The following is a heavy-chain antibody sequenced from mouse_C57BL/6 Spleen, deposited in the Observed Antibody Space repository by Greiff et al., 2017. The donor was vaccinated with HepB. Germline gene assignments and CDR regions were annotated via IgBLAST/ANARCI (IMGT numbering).Heavy chain of an antibody. V-gene: IGHV1-63*01. J-gene: IGHJ3*01. Sequence: QVQLQQSGAELVRPGTSVKMSCKASGYTFTNYWIGWAKQRPGHGLEWIGDIYPGGGYTNYNEKFKGKATLTADKSSSTAYRQFSSLTSEDSAIYYCARRGGTDYDYDGAWFAYWGQGTLVTVSA. D-gene: IGHD2-4*01. CDR1: GYTFTNYW. CDR2: IYPGGGYT. CDR3: ARRGGTDYDYDGAWFAY.